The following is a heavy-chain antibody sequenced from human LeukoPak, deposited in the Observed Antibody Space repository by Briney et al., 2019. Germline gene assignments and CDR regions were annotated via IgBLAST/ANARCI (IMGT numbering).Heavy chain of an antibody. CDR2: ISAYNGKT. CDR3: ERGRSKNYSLTWGSNY. J-gene: IGHJ4*02. V-gene: IGHV1-18*01. D-gene: IGHD2-15*01. CDR1: GYTFTTYE. Sequence: ASVKVSCKASGYTFTTYEISWVRQAPGQGLEWLGWISAYNGKTNYAQNFQGRVTMTTDTSTSTAYMELRSLRSDDTAVYYCERGRSKNYSLTWGSNYWGQGTLVTVSS.